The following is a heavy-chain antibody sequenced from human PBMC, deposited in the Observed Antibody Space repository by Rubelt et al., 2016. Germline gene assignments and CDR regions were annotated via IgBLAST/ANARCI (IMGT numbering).Heavy chain of an antibody. Sequence: QLQLQESGPGLVKPSETLSLTCTVSGGSISSSSYYWGWIRQPPGKGLEWIGSIYYSGSTYYNPSLKSRVTISVDTSKNQFSLKLSSVTAADTAVYYWARAPYGSGILFDYWGQGTLVTVSS. CDR1: GGSISSSSYY. D-gene: IGHD3-10*01. CDR3: ARAPYGSGILFDY. J-gene: IGHJ4*02. CDR2: IYYSGST. V-gene: IGHV4-39*01.